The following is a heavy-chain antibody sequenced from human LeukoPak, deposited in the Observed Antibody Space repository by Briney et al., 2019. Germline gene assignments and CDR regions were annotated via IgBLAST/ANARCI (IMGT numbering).Heavy chain of an antibody. V-gene: IGHV4-39*07. J-gene: IGHJ4*02. Sequence: SEPLSLTCTVSGGSISSSSYYWGWIRQPPGKGLEWIGSIYYSGSTYYNPSLKSQVTISVDTSKNQFSLKLSSVTAADTAVYYCARDSRGVPDYWGQGTLVTVSS. CDR3: ARDSRGVPDY. CDR2: IYYSGST. CDR1: GGSISSSSYY. D-gene: IGHD3-10*01.